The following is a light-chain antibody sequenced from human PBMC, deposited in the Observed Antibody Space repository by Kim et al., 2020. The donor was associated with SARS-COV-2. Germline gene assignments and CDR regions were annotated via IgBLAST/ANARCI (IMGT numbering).Light chain of an antibody. J-gene: IGLJ2*01. Sequence: QSVLTQPPSVSAAPGQKVTISCSGSSSNIGKNYVSWYQQFPGTAPKLVIYDTDKRASGIPDRFSGSKSGTSATLGITGLQTGDEAEYYCGAWDNSLNAGIFGGGTQLTVL. CDR3: GAWDNSLNAGI. V-gene: IGLV1-51*01. CDR2: DTD. CDR1: SSNIGKNY.